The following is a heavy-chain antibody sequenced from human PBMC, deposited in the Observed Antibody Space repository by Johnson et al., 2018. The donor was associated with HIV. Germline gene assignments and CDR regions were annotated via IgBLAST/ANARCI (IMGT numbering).Heavy chain of an antibody. J-gene: IGHJ3*02. D-gene: IGHD6-19*01. CDR3: AKDRSTGWYPAFDI. CDR1: GFTFSSYA. CDR2: ISGRGGST. V-gene: IGHV3-23*04. Sequence: EQLVESGGGVVQPGGSLRLSCEASGFTFSSYAMNWVRQAPGKGLEWVSAISGRGGSTYYADSVKGRFTISRDNSKNTLYLQMNSLRAEDTALYYCAKDRSTGWYPAFDIWGQGTMVTVSS.